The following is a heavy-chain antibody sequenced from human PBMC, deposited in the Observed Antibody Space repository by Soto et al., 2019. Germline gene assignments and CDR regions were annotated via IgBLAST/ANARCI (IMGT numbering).Heavy chain of an antibody. CDR1: GYTFTTYG. CDR2: INPYNGNT. Sequence: QIQLVQSGTEMKKPGASVKVSCKASGYTFTTYGITWVRQAPGQGLEWMGWINPYNGNTNYPQKFQGSVTMTTDTSTSTAYMELRSLRSDDTAVYYCARGVAAASDYWGQGTLITVSS. V-gene: IGHV1-18*01. CDR3: ARGVAAASDY. D-gene: IGHD6-19*01. J-gene: IGHJ4*02.